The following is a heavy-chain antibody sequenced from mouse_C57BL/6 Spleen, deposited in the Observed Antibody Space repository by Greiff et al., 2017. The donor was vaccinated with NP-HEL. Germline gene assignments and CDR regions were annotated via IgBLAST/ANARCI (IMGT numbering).Heavy chain of an antibody. CDR3: TRKFPFAY. CDR1: GYTFTDYE. J-gene: IGHJ3*01. Sequence: QVQLQQSGAELVRPGASVTLSCKASGYTFTDYEMHWVKQTPVHCLEWIGAIDPETGGTAYNQKFKGKAILTADKSSSTAYMELRSLTSEDSAVYYCTRKFPFAYWGQGTLVTVSA. CDR2: IDPETGGT. V-gene: IGHV1-15*01.